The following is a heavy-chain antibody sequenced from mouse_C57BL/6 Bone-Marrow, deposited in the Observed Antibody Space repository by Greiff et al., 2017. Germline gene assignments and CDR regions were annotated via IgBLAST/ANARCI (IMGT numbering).Heavy chain of an antibody. J-gene: IGHJ2*01. D-gene: IGHD1-1*01. V-gene: IGHV1-61*01. CDR1: GYTFTSYW. CDR3: ARGDYYGSSAFDY. CDR2: IYPSDSET. Sequence: QVQLQQSGAELVRPGSSVKLSCKASGYTFTSYWMDWVNQRPGQGLEWIGNIYPSDSETHYNQKFKDKATLTVDKSSSTAYMQLSSLTSEDSAVYYCARGDYYGSSAFDYWGQGTTLTVSS.